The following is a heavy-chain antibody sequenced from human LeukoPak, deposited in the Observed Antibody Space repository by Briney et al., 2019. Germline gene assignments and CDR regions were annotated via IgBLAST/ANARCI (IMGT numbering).Heavy chain of an antibody. CDR3: ARDYYDSSGPLGIDY. D-gene: IGHD3-22*01. CDR2: IWYDGSNK. J-gene: IGHJ4*02. CDR1: GFTFSSYG. V-gene: IGHV3-33*01. Sequence: GGSLRLSCAASGFTFSSYGMHWVRQAPGKGLEWVAVIWYDGSNKYYADSVKGRFTISRDNSKNTLYLQMNSLGAEDTAVYYCARDYYDSSGPLGIDYWGQGTLVTVSS.